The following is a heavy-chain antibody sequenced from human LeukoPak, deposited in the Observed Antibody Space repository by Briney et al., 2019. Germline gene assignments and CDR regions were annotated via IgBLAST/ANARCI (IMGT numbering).Heavy chain of an antibody. D-gene: IGHD1-14*01. CDR1: GFPVITND. J-gene: IGHJ4*02. V-gene: IGHV3-53*01. CDR3: ARGVEPLAANTLAY. Sequence: PGGSPGTSRSASGFPVITNDMTWVRQAPRKGPEWGSVLYSDGNTKYADSVQGRFTISRDNSKNTLYLEMNSLSPDDTAVYYCARGVEPLAANTLAYWGQGTLVTVSS. CDR2: LYSDGNT.